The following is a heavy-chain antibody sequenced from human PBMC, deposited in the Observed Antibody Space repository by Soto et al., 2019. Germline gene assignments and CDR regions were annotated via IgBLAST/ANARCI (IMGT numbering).Heavy chain of an antibody. CDR1: GFKFSNYA. CDR2: ISATGGGT. CDR3: AKDRRAGGNSAFYFDF. J-gene: IGHJ4*02. Sequence: EVQMLASGGGLGQPGGSLRLSCAASGFKFSNYAMSWVRQAPGKGLEWVSLISATGGGTYYADSVKGRFTISRDNSHNTLYLPVHSLTAADTAVYYCAKDRRAGGNSAFYFDFWGQGAQVTVSS. D-gene: IGHD3-16*01. V-gene: IGHV3-23*01.